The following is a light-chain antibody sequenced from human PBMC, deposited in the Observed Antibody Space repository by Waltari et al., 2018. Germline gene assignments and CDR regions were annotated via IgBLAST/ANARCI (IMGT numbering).Light chain of an antibody. Sequence: SSELTQDPAVSVAFGQTVRITCQGDRLRSYSANWYQQKPGQAPIVVIYGKNNRPSGIPARFSGSTSGDTASLTITGAQAEDEADYYCNSRDSSINHHYVFGSGTKVTVL. CDR3: NSRDSSINHHYV. V-gene: IGLV3-19*01. J-gene: IGLJ1*01. CDR1: RLRSYS. CDR2: GKN.